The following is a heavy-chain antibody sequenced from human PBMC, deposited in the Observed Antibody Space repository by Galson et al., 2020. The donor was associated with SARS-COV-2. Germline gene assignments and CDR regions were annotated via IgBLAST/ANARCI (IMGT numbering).Heavy chain of an antibody. Sequence: SGPTLVKPTQTLTLTCTYSGFSLRSSEVGVGWIRQPPGKALEWLAVIYWDGDKRYSPSLKSRLTIIKDTSKNQVVLTMTNMDPMDTATYFCAHRLNTDHVDYWGQGILVTVSS. CDR1: GFSLRSSEVG. J-gene: IGHJ4*02. CDR2: IYWDGDK. V-gene: IGHV2-5*02. CDR3: AHRLNTDHVDY. D-gene: IGHD2-2*02.